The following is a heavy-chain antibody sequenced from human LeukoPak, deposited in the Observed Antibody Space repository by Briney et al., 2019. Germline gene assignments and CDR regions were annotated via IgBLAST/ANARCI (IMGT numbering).Heavy chain of an antibody. Sequence: GGSLRLSCTASGFTFGDYVMSWVRQAPGKGLEWVGFIRSKAYGGTTEYAASVKGRFTISRDDSKSIAYLQTNSLKTEDTAVYYCTRGKYYDFWSGYYPDYWGQGTLVTVSS. CDR3: TRGKYYDFWSGYYPDY. CDR2: IRSKAYGGTT. V-gene: IGHV3-49*04. J-gene: IGHJ4*02. D-gene: IGHD3-3*01. CDR1: GFTFGDYV.